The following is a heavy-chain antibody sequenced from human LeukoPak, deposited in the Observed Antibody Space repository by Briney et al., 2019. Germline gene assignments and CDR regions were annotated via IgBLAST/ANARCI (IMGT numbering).Heavy chain of an antibody. CDR3: ARISSSNWYNERGAFDV. Sequence: SETLSLTCTVSGGSISGYYWNWIRQPPGKGPEWIGYIFYSGVTSYKPSLTSRVTISVDTSKNQFSLKLRSVTAADTAVYYCARISSSNWYNERGAFDVWGQGTMVTVSS. V-gene: IGHV4-59*01. D-gene: IGHD6-13*01. CDR2: IFYSGVT. J-gene: IGHJ3*01. CDR1: GGSISGYY.